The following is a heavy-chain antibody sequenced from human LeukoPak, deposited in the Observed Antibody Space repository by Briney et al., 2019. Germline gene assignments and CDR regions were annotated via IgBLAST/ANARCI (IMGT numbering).Heavy chain of an antibody. D-gene: IGHD3-10*01. CDR2: IYYSGST. CDR1: GGSISSYY. V-gene: IGHV4-59*01. Sequence: SETLSLTCTVSGGSISSYYWSWIRQPPGKGLEWIGYIYYSGSTNYNPSLKSRVTISVDTSKTQFSLKLSSVTAADTDVYYCVSMCSFTMVRGVMNPYGMDVWGQGTTVTVSS. CDR3: VSMCSFTMVRGVMNPYGMDV. J-gene: IGHJ6*02.